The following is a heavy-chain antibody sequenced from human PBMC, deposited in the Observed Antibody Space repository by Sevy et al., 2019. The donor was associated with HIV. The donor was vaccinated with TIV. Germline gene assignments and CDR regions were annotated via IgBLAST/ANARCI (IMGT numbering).Heavy chain of an antibody. Sequence: SETLSLTCTVSGGSISSYYWSWIRQPAGKGLEWIGRIYTSGSTNYNPSLKSRVTMSVDTSKNQFSLKLSSVTAADTDVYYCARGPVAVAGMTGAFDIWGQGTMVTVSS. J-gene: IGHJ3*02. CDR1: GGSISSYY. CDR3: ARGPVAVAGMTGAFDI. D-gene: IGHD6-19*01. V-gene: IGHV4-4*07. CDR2: IYTSGST.